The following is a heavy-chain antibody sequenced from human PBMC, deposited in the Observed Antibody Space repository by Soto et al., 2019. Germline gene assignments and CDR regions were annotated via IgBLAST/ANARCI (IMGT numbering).Heavy chain of an antibody. J-gene: IGHJ4*02. Sequence: SSETLSLTCTVSGGSISSGGYYWSWIRQHPGKGLEWIGYIYYSGSTYYNPSLKSRVTISVDTSKNQFSLKLSSVTAADTAVYYCAREYSSSSPDLKFDYWGQGTLVTVSS. CDR1: GGSISSGGYY. V-gene: IGHV4-31*03. D-gene: IGHD6-6*01. CDR2: IYYSGST. CDR3: AREYSSSSPDLKFDY.